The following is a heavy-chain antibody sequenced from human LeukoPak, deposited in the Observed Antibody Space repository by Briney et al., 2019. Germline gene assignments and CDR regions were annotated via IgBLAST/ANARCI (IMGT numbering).Heavy chain of an antibody. CDR3: ARLGAPSINYYDDRGYFDL. J-gene: IGHJ2*01. Sequence: SETLSLTCTVSGYSISSDYYWGWIRQPPGKGLEWIGNIYHRGTTYYNPSLKSRVTISVDTSKNQFSLKLSSVTAADTAVYYRARLGAPSINYYDDRGYFDLWGRGTLVTVSS. CDR2: IYHRGTT. D-gene: IGHD3-22*01. CDR1: GYSISSDYY. V-gene: IGHV4-38-2*02.